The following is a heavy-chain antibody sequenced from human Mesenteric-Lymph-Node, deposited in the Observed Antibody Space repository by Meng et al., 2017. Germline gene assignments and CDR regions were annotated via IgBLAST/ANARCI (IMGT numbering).Heavy chain of an antibody. D-gene: IGHD2-21*01. Sequence: QGQLGQSGAEVKEPGASVKVSCKPSGYPFTAYYIPWVRQAPGQGLEWMGHIIPNSGDTLYAPKFQGRVSMTADTSIGTAYVELSGLRSDDTAIYYCVRDENISLGKLFGDYWGQGTLVTVSS. V-gene: IGHV1-2*06. J-gene: IGHJ4*02. CDR2: IIPNSGDT. CDR3: VRDENISLGKLFGDY. CDR1: GYPFTAYY.